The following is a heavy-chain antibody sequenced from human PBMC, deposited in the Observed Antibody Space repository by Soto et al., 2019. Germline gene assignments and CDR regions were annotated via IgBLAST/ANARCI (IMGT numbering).Heavy chain of an antibody. CDR1: GGSFSGYY. CDR2: IWYDGSNK. CDR3: ARDLFLGATRTLDY. D-gene: IGHD1-26*01. Sequence: LSLTCAVYGGSFSGYYWSWIRQPPGKGLEWVAVIWYDGSNKYYADSVKGRFTISRDNSKNTLYLQMNSLRAEDTAVYYCARDLFLGATRTLDYWGQGTLVTVSS. J-gene: IGHJ4*02. V-gene: IGHV3-33*08.